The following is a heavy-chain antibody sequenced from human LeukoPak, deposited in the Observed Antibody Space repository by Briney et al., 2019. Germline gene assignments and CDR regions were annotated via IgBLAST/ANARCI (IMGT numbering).Heavy chain of an antibody. Sequence: SETPSLTCTISGGSLGIYHWSWIRQPPGKGLEWIGYIYHDGSTNYNPSLKSRVTISVDTSKNQFSLNLNSVTAADTAVYYCTRHPGGNAAHRFDYWGQGFLVTVSS. D-gene: IGHD4-23*01. J-gene: IGHJ4*02. CDR3: TRHPGGNAAHRFDY. CDR2: IYHDGST. V-gene: IGHV4-59*08. CDR1: GGSLGIYH.